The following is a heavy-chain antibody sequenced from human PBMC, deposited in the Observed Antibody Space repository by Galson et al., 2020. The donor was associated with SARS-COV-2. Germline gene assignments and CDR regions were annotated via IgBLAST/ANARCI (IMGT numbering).Heavy chain of an antibody. Sequence: ASVKVSCKASGYTFTSYGYSWVRQAPGQGLEWMGWISAYNGDTDFAQRFQGRVTLTTDTSTSTAYMELGSLTSDDTAVYYCAREPTILRIPVSSLRFFDYWGHGSLVTVSS. CDR1: GYTFTSYG. CDR3: AREPTILRIPVSSLRFFDY. CDR2: ISAYNGDT. D-gene: IGHD2-2*02. J-gene: IGHJ4*01. V-gene: IGHV1-18*01.